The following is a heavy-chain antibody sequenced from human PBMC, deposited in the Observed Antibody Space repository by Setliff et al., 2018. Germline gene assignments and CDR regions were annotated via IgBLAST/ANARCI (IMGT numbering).Heavy chain of an antibody. CDR3: ASVSPIQGPFDY. CDR1: GGTFSRYV. CDR2: IIPTFGTA. V-gene: IGHV1-69*06. J-gene: IGHJ4*02. Sequence: SVHVSCQASGGTFSRYVISWVRQAPAQGLEWMGGIIPTFGTANYAQKLQGRVTLTADKSTSTAYMDLSSLRSEDTAVYYCASVSPIQGPFDYWGQGTLVTVSS.